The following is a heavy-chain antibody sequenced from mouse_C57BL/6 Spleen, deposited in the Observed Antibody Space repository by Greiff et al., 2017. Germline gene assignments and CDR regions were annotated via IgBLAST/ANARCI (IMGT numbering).Heavy chain of an antibody. V-gene: IGHV14-4*01. CDR3: TTVGGYFDY. CDR1: GFNIKDDY. Sequence: EVKLVESGAELVRPGASVKLSCTASGFNIKDDYMHWVKQRPEQGLEWIGWIDPENGDTEYASKFQGKATITADTSSNTAYLQLSSLTSEDTAVYYCTTVGGYFDYWGQGTTLTVSS. J-gene: IGHJ2*01. CDR2: IDPENGDT. D-gene: IGHD3-3*01.